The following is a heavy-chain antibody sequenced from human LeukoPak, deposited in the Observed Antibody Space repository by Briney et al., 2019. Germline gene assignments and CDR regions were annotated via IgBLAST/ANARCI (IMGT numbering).Heavy chain of an antibody. Sequence: SETLSLTCTVSGGSISSYYWSWIRQPPGKGLEWIGEINHSGSTNYNPSLKSRVTISVDTSKNQFSLKLSSVTAADTAVYYCARQGVVPAAINYWGQGTLVTVSS. D-gene: IGHD2-2*02. V-gene: IGHV4-59*08. CDR1: GGSISSYY. J-gene: IGHJ4*02. CDR3: ARQGVVPAAINY. CDR2: INHSGST.